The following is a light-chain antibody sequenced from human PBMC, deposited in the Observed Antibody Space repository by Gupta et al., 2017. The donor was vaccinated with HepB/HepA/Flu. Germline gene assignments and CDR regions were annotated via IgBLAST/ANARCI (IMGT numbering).Light chain of an antibody. CDR2: WAS. Sequence: DIVMTQSPDSLAISLGARATINCKSSQSVLYSSNNKNYLAWYQQTPGQPPKLLIYWASTRESGVPDRFSGSGSGTDFTLTISSLQAEDVAVYYCQQYYSKPVTFGQGTKLEIK. CDR3: QQYYSKPVT. J-gene: IGKJ2*01. CDR1: QSVLYSSNNKNY. V-gene: IGKV4-1*01.